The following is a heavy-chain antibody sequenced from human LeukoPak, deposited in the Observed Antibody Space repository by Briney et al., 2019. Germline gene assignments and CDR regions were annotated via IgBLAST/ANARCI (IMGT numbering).Heavy chain of an antibody. CDR1: GCTFSSYA. V-gene: IGHV3-23*01. J-gene: IGHJ4*02. D-gene: IGHD3-10*01. Sequence: PGGSLRLSCAASGCTFSSYAMSWVRQAPGKGLEWVSAISGSGGSTYYADSVKGRFTISRDNSKNTLYLQMNSLRAEDTAVYYCAKDREFGDYGGGYFDYWGQGTLVTVSS. CDR3: AKDREFGDYGGGYFDY. CDR2: ISGSGGST.